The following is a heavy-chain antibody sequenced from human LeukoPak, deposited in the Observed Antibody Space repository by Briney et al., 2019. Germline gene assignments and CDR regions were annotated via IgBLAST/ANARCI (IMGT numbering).Heavy chain of an antibody. CDR2: IYPSGNT. D-gene: IGHD3-10*01. V-gene: IGHV4-61*02. Sequence: SETLSLTCTVSGYSISSGYYWSWIRQPAGKGLEWIGRIYPSGNTNFNPSLMSRVTISVDTSKNQFSLKLSSVTAADTAVYYCARDSGVRGAPGVFDYWGQGTLVTVSS. CDR1: GYSISSGYY. CDR3: ARDSGVRGAPGVFDY. J-gene: IGHJ4*02.